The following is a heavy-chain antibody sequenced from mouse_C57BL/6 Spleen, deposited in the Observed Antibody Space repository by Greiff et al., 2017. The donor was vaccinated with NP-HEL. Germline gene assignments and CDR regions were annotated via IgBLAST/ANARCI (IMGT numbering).Heavy chain of an antibody. D-gene: IGHD1-1*01. Sequence: QVQLQQPGAELVRPGTSVKLSCKASGYTFTSYWMHWVKQRPGQGLERIGVIDPSDSYTNYNQKFKGKATLTVDTSSSTAYMQLSSLTSEDSAVYYCARGDFTTVNYWGQGTTLTVSS. CDR1: GYTFTSYW. CDR2: IDPSDSYT. CDR3: ARGDFTTVNY. V-gene: IGHV1-59*01. J-gene: IGHJ2*01.